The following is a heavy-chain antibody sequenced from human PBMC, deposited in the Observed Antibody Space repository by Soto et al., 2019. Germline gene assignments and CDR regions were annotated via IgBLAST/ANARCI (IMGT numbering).Heavy chain of an antibody. D-gene: IGHD3-10*01. Sequence: QVQLVQSGAEVKKPGSSVKVSCKASGGTVSSYAISWVRQAPGQGLEWMGGIIPIFRTADYAQKFQGRVTMTADASTSTAYMELSSLRSEDTAVYYCARSGARPGDYYYGMDVWGQGTTVTFSS. V-gene: IGHV1-69*12. CDR2: IIPIFRTA. CDR3: ARSGARPGDYYYGMDV. CDR1: GGTVSSYA. J-gene: IGHJ6*02.